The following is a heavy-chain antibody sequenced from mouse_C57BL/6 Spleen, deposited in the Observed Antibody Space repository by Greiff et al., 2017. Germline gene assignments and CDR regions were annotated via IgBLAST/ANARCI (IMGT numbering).Heavy chain of an antibody. CDR2: IYPGDGDT. Sequence: QVQLKESGAELVKPGASVKISCKASGYAFSSYWMNWVKQRPGKGLAWIGQIYPGDGDTNYNGKFKGKATLTADKSSRTAYMQLSSLTSEDSAVYFCARGPYYGSTNCDYWGQGTTLTVSS. V-gene: IGHV1-80*01. D-gene: IGHD1-1*01. J-gene: IGHJ2*01. CDR3: ARGPYYGSTNCDY. CDR1: GYAFSSYW.